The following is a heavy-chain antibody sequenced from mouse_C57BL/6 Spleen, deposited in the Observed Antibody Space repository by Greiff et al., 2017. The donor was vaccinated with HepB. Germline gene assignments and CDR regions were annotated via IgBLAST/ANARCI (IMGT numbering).Heavy chain of an antibody. CDR2: ISDGGSYT. Sequence: EVKLVESGGGLVKPGGSLKLSCAASGFTFSSYAMSWVRQTPEKRLEWVATISDGGSYTYYPDNVKGRFTISRDNAKNNLYLQMSHLKSEDTAMYYCARGGYPDPFDYWGQGTTLTVSS. V-gene: IGHV5-4*03. J-gene: IGHJ2*01. D-gene: IGHD2-2*01. CDR1: GFTFSSYA. CDR3: ARGGYPDPFDY.